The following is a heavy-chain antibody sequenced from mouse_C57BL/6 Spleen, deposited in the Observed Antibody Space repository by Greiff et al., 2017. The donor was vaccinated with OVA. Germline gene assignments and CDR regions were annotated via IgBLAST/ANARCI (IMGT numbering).Heavy chain of an antibody. Sequence: QVQLQQPGTELVKPGASVKLSCKASGYTFTSYWMHWVKQRPGQGLEWIGDINPSNGGTNYNEKFKSKATLTVDKSSSTAYMQLSSLTSEDSAVYYCARGGEYDGALDYWGQGTSVTVSS. CDR1: GYTFTSYW. J-gene: IGHJ4*01. V-gene: IGHV1-53*01. CDR3: ARGGEYDGALDY. D-gene: IGHD2-14*01. CDR2: INPSNGGT.